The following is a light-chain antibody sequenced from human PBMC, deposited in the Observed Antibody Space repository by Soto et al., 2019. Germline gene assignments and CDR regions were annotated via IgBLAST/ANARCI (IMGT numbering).Light chain of an antibody. CDR2: EVS. J-gene: IGKJ5*01. Sequence: DIVMTQSPDSLAVSLGEGASINCKSSQGVLYNYNNKNYLAWYLQTQGQSPQLLIYEVSTRVSGVPDRFSGSGSGTDCTLELSRVETDDVCIYYCMQSTQLPPTFGQGTRLEI. V-gene: IGKV4-1*01. CDR3: MQSTQLPPT. CDR1: QGVLYNYNNKNY.